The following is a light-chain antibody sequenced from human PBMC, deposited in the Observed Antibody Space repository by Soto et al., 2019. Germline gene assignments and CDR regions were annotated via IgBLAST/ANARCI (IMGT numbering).Light chain of an antibody. CDR3: QRRSYRQIT. J-gene: IGKJ5*01. CDR1: QIVISY. V-gene: IGKV3-11*01. CDR2: DAS. Sequence: EIMLTQSPATLSLSPGERATLSCRAIQIVISYLAWYQQKPGQAPRLLIYDASNRATGIPARFSGSGSGTDFTLTISLLDPEDFAVYCCQRRSYRQITFGQGTRLEI.